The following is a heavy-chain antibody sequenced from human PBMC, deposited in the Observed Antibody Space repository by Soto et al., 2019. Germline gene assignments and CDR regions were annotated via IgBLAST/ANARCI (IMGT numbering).Heavy chain of an antibody. CDR2: ISGSDDST. CDR1: GFTFSSYA. D-gene: IGHD6-6*01. V-gene: IGHV3-23*01. J-gene: IGHJ4*02. Sequence: GGSPRLSCAASGFTFSSYAMSWVRQAPGKGLEWVSVISGSDDSTYYADSVKGRFTISRDNSKNTLYLQMNSLRAEDTAVYYCAKRSSSSTFDYWGQGTLVTVSS. CDR3: AKRSSSSTFDY.